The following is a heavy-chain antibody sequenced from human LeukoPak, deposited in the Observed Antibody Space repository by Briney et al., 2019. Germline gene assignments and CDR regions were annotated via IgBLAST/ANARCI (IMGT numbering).Heavy chain of an antibody. CDR2: IGASGGST. Sequence: GGSLRLSCATSGFTFSSYAMSWVRQAPGKGLEWVSGIGASGGSTYYADSVKGRFTTSRDNSKNTLYLQMNSLRTEDTAVYYCAKAEGYDILTGLDYWGQGTLVTVSS. J-gene: IGHJ4*02. D-gene: IGHD3-9*01. CDR3: AKAEGYDILTGLDY. CDR1: GFTFSSYA. V-gene: IGHV3-23*01.